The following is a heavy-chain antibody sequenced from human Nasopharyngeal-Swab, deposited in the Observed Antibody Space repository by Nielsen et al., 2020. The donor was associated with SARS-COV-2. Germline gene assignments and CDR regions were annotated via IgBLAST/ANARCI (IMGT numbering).Heavy chain of an antibody. CDR2: IKQDGSEK. Sequence: GGSLRLPCAASGFTFSSYWMSWVRQAPGKGLEWVANIKQDGSEKYYVDSVKGRFTISRDNAKNSLYLQMNSLRAEDTAVYYCARAGSSGWYYYFDYWGQGTLVTVSS. J-gene: IGHJ4*02. CDR1: GFTFSSYW. D-gene: IGHD6-19*01. V-gene: IGHV3-7*01. CDR3: ARAGSSGWYYYFDY.